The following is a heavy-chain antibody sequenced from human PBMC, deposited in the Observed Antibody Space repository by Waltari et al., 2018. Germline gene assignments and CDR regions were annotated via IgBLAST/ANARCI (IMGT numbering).Heavy chain of an antibody. J-gene: IGHJ4*02. V-gene: IGHV1-46*01. CDR1: GYTFTSYY. CDR3: AREDGSGSYYRLDFDY. Sequence: QVQLVQSGAEVKKPGASVKVSCKASGYTFTSYYMHWVRQAPGQGLEWMGIINPSGGSTSYAQKFQGRVTMTRDTSTSTVYMELSSLRSEDTAVYYCAREDGSGSYYRLDFDYWGQGTLVTVSS. CDR2: INPSGGST. D-gene: IGHD3-10*01.